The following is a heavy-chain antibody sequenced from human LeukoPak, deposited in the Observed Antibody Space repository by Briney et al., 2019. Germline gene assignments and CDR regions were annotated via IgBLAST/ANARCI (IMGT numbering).Heavy chain of an antibody. CDR1: GFTFSSYS. Sequence: GSLRLSCAASGFTFSSYSMNWVRQAPGKGLEWVSYISSSSSTIYYADSVKGRFTISRDNAKNSLYLQMNSLRAEDTAVYYCARDGRRGYCTNGVCYSGTVWGQGTLVTVSS. CDR3: ARDGRRGYCTNGVCYSGTV. D-gene: IGHD2-8*01. J-gene: IGHJ4*02. CDR2: ISSSSSTI. V-gene: IGHV3-48*01.